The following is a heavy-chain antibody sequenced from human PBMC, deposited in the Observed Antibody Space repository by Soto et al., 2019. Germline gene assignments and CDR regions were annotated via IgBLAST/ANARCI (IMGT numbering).Heavy chain of an antibody. CDR1: GFTFSDYY. J-gene: IGHJ4*02. V-gene: IGHV3-11*01. D-gene: IGHD6-6*01. Sequence: VGSLRLSCAASGFTFSDYYMGWIRQAPGKGLEWVSYISSSGILIKYADSVEGRFTISRDNAKNSLYLQMYSLRAEDTAVYYCARGQDEYSSSSVGLWGQGALVTVSS. CDR2: ISSSGILI. CDR3: ARGQDEYSSSSVGL.